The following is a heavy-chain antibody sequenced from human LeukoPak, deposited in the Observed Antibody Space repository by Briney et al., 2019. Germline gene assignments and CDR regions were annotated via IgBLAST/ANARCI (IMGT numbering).Heavy chain of an antibody. CDR1: GYTFTDYY. D-gene: IGHD2-2*01. V-gene: IGHV1-2*02. J-gene: IGHJ4*02. CDR2: MNPDGGVT. Sequence: ATEKVSCKTSGYTFTDYYFHWVRQAPGQGLEWMGWMNPDGGVTNHAQQFQGRVTMTRDTSINTAYMELTRLRADDTAVYYCGRNDLGMGYAYWGQGTLVTVSS. CDR3: GRNDLGMGYAY.